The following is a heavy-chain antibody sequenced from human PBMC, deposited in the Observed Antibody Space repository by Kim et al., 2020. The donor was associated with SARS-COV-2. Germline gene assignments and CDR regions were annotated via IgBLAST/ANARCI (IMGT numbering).Heavy chain of an antibody. CDR2: ISSSSSYI. V-gene: IGHV3-21*01. D-gene: IGHD2-2*01. CDR1: GFTFSSYS. J-gene: IGHJ5*02. CDR3: ARGQPAAPGNWFDP. Sequence: GGSLRLSCAASGFTFSSYSMNWVRQAPGKGLEWVSSISSSSSYIYYADSVKGRFTISRDNAKNSLYLQMNSLRAEDTAVYYCARGQPAAPGNWFDPWGQGTLVTVSS.